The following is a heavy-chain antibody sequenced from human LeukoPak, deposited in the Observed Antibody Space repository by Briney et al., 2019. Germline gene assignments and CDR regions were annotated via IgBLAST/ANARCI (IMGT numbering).Heavy chain of an antibody. CDR2: INPSGGST. V-gene: IGHV1-46*01. CDR3: ARDLAYDFWSGHHNWFDP. CDR1: GYTFTSYY. J-gene: IGHJ5*02. Sequence: ASVKVSCKASGYTFTSYYMHWVRQAPGQGLEWMGIINPSGGSTSYAQKFQGRVTMTRDMSTSTVYMELSSLRSEETAVYYCARDLAYDFWSGHHNWFDPWGQGTLVTVSS. D-gene: IGHD3-3*01.